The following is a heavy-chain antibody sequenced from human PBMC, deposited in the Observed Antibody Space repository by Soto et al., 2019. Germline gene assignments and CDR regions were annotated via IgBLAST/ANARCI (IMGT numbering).Heavy chain of an antibody. D-gene: IGHD5-12*01. CDR2: IKSKTDVGKT. J-gene: IGHJ4*02. CDR3: TTDYSGYDPYYFDY. CDR1: GFTFSNAW. Sequence: GGSLRLSCAASGFTFSNAWMSWVRQAPGKGLEWVGRIKSKTDVGKTDYAAPVKGRFTISRDDSKNTLYLQMNSLKTEDTAVYYCTTDYSGYDPYYFDYWGQGTLVTVSS. V-gene: IGHV3-15*01.